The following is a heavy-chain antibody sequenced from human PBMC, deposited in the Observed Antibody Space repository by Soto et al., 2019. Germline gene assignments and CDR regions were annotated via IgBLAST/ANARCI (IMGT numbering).Heavy chain of an antibody. V-gene: IGHV1-18*01. CDR3: ARLVAAAGTDAFDI. CDR1: GYTFTSYG. CDR2: ISAYNGNT. D-gene: IGHD6-13*01. Sequence: ASVKVSCKAYGYTFTSYGISWVRQAPGQGLEWMGWISAYNGNTNYAQKLQGRVTMTTDTSTSTAYMELRSLRSDDTAVYYCARLVAAAGTDAFDIWGQGTMVTVSS. J-gene: IGHJ3*02.